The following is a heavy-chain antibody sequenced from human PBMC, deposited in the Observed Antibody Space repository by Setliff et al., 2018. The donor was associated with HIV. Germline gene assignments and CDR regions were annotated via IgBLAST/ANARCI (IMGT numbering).Heavy chain of an antibody. CDR1: GGSFSGYY. Sequence: SETLSLTCAVYGGSFSGYYWSWIRQPPGKGLEWIGEISHCGSANYNPSLKSRVTISEDTSKNQFSLKLKSATAADTAVYYCERGRGPVGGDAIDIWGQGTMVTVSS. V-gene: IGHV4-34*01. CDR2: ISHCGSA. CDR3: ERGRGPVGGDAIDI. D-gene: IGHD3-16*01. J-gene: IGHJ3*02.